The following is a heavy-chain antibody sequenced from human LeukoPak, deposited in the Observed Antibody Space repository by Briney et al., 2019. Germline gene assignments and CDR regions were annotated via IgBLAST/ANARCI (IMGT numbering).Heavy chain of an antibody. D-gene: IGHD2-2*01. V-gene: IGHV4-30-4*01. Sequence: SETLFLTCTVSGGSISSGDYYWSWIRQPPGKGLEWIGYIYYSGSTYYNPSLKSRVTISVDTSKNQFSLKLSSVTAADTAVYYCARSSWVPAAIGNFDYWGQGTLVTVSS. CDR2: IYYSGST. J-gene: IGHJ4*02. CDR1: GGSISSGDYY. CDR3: ARSSWVPAAIGNFDY.